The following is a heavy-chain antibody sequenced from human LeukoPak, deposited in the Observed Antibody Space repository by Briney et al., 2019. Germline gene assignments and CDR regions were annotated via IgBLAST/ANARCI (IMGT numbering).Heavy chain of an antibody. V-gene: IGHV4-34*01. J-gene: IGHJ6*03. CDR3: ARDRFDDRSGHYYHYYYYMDV. CDR1: GGSFSGYY. CDR2: INHSGST. Sequence: TSETLSLTCAVYGGSFSGYYWSWIRQPPGKGLEWIGEINHSGSTNYNPSLKSRVTISVDTSKNQFSLKLSSVTAADTAVYYCARDRFDDRSGHYYHYYYYMDVWGKGTTVTVSS. D-gene: IGHD3-22*01.